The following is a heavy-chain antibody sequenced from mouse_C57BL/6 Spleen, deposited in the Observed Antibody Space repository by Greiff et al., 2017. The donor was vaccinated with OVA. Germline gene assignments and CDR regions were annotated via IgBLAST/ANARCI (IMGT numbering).Heavy chain of an antibody. CDR3: ATAEGSSYGYFDV. CDR2: IDPSDSET. Sequence: QVQLQQPGAALVRPGSSVKLSCKASGYTFTSYWMHWVKQRPIQGLEWIGNIDPSDSETHYNQKFKDKATLTVDKSSSTAYMQLSSLTSEDSAVYYCATAEGSSYGYFDVWGTGTTVTVSS. D-gene: IGHD1-1*01. CDR1: GYTFTSYW. V-gene: IGHV1-52*01. J-gene: IGHJ1*03.